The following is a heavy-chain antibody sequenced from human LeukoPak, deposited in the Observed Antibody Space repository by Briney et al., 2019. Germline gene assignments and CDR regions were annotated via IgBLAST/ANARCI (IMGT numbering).Heavy chain of an antibody. V-gene: IGHV3-48*02. Sequence: GGSLRLSCAASGFTFSSYALSWVRQAPGKGLEWVSYIRSSGNTIYYADSVKGRFTISRDNAKNSVYLQMNSLRDEDTAVYYCARYGSYPEAFDYWGQGTLVTVSS. CDR3: ARYGSYPEAFDY. D-gene: IGHD1-26*01. CDR1: GFTFSSYA. J-gene: IGHJ4*02. CDR2: IRSSGNTI.